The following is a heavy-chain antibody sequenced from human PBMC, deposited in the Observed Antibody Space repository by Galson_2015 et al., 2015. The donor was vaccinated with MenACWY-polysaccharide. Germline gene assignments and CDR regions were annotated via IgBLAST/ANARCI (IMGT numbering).Heavy chain of an antibody. CDR1: GFTFRSSG. V-gene: IGHV3-30*18. D-gene: IGHD7-27*01. J-gene: IGHJ4*02. Sequence: SLRLSCAPSGFTFRSSGMHWVRQAPGKGLEWVAFISWDGNDKKYADSVKGRFTISRDNSKSTLSLQMNSLRTEDTAVYYCAKDRSTNWAFDYWGQGTLVTVSS. CDR3: AKDRSTNWAFDY. CDR2: ISWDGNDK.